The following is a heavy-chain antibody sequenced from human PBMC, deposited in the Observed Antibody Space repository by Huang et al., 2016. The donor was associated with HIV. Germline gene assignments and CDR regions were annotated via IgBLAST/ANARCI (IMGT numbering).Heavy chain of an antibody. Sequence: QVQLVQSGAEVKKPGASVKVSCKASGYTFTGYYMHWVRQAPGQGLEWMGWINPNSVGTNYAQKFQGRVTMTRDTSISTAYMELSRLRSDDTAVYYCAAGVVPAADYYYYYGMDVWGQGTTVTVSS. CDR3: AAGVVPAADYYYYYGMDV. CDR1: GYTFTGYY. D-gene: IGHD2-2*01. J-gene: IGHJ6*02. CDR2: INPNSVGT. V-gene: IGHV1-2*02.